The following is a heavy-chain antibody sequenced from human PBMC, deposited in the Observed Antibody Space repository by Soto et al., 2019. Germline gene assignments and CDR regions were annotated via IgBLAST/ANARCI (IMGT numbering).Heavy chain of an antibody. CDR1: GYTFTSYY. V-gene: IGHV1-46*01. CDR2: INPSGGST. CDR3: ARSVVVITFSGGGLGY. D-gene: IGHD3-22*01. Sequence: GRSVKGSCRASGYTFTSYYMHCVRQPPAQGLEWMGIINPSGGSTSYAQKFQGRRTITRGTSTSTVYMELSSLRSEDTAVYYCARSVVVITFSGGGLGYWGQGTLVTVSS. J-gene: IGHJ4*02.